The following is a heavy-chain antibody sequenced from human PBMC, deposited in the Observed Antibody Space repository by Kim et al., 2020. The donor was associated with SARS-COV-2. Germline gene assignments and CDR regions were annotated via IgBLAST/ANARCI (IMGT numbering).Heavy chain of an antibody. D-gene: IGHD6-19*01. CDR1: GYTFTSYG. Sequence: ASVKVSCKASGYTFTSYGISWVRQAPGQGLEWMGWISAYNGNTDYAQKLQGRVTMTTDTSTSTAYMELRSLRSDDSAVYYCARGPRDSGWYVPDSYYYYGMDVWGQGTTVTVSS. J-gene: IGHJ6*02. CDR2: ISAYNGNT. V-gene: IGHV1-18*04. CDR3: ARGPRDSGWYVPDSYYYYGMDV.